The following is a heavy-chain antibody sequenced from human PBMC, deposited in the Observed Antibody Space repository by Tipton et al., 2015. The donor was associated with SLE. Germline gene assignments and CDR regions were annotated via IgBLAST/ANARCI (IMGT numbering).Heavy chain of an antibody. V-gene: IGHV3-48*03. D-gene: IGHD1/OR15-1a*01. J-gene: IGHJ4*02. Sequence: GSLRLSCAASGFTFSSYEMNWLRQAPGQGLEWISHISISGDSIYYANSVLGRFTISRDNAKNSLFLHMSSLRAEDTATYYCAREDWDRGVDYWGQGTLVTVSS. CDR1: GFTFSSYE. CDR2: ISISGDSI. CDR3: AREDWDRGVDY.